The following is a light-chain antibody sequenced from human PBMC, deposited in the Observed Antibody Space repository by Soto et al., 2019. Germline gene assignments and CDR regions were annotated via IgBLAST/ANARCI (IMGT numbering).Light chain of an antibody. CDR1: QTVGKD. CDR2: QTS. J-gene: IGKJ1*01. V-gene: IGKV3-11*01. CDR3: HQRQSWPRT. Sequence: IVLTQSPATLSLSPGERASLSCRASQTVGKDLAWYQVRPGQAPRLLIYQTSIRAAGIPARFSASGSGTDFTLTISDVQPEDFALYYCHQRQSWPRTFGQGTKVDI.